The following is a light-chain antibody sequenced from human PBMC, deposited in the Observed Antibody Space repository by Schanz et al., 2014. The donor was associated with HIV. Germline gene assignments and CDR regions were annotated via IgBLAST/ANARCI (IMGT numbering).Light chain of an antibody. CDR3: GSWDDTLKGAV. CDR2: SND. CDR1: SSNIGSNT. Sequence: QSVLTQPPSVSGAPGQRVTISCSGGSSNIGSNTVNWYQQLPGMAPKLLIYSNDQRPSGVPDRFSGSKSGTSASLAISGLQSEDEADYYCGSWDDTLKGAVFGGGTQLTVL. J-gene: IGLJ7*01. V-gene: IGLV1-44*01.